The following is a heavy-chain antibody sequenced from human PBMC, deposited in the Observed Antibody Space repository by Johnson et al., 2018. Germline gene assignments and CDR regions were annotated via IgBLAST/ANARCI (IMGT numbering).Heavy chain of an antibody. Sequence: QVQLQESGPGLVKPSETLSLTCAVSGGSINSYYWTWIRQPPGKGLEWIGYIYYRGNTNSNPSFKSRVTISVDTSRNQFSLKLSSVTAADTAVSYRARDSDSSSWTVGGFDVWGQGTMVTVSS. CDR3: ARDSDSSSWTVGGFDV. J-gene: IGHJ3*01. V-gene: IGHV4-59*01. CDR1: GGSINSYY. D-gene: IGHD6-13*01. CDR2: IYYRGNT.